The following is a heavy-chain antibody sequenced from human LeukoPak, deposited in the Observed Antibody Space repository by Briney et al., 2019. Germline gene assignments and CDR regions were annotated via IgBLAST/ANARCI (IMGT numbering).Heavy chain of an antibody. CDR3: ARSPTSWYFDY. D-gene: IGHD2-2*01. CDR2: IRYHGSDK. CDR1: GFTFSGSG. V-gene: IGHV3-30*02. Sequence: GESLRLSCAASGFTFSGSGMHWVRQAPGKGLEWVAFIRYHGSDKYYADSVKGRFTISRDNSKNTLYLQMDSLRPEDTSVYFCARSPTSWYFDYWGQGTLVTVSS. J-gene: IGHJ4*02.